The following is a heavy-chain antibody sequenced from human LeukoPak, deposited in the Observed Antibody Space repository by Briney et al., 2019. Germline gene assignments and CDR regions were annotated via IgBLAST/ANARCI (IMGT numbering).Heavy chain of an antibody. CDR1: GFTFSSYS. D-gene: IGHD6-19*01. CDR3: ARGGSSGWDDPN. V-gene: IGHV3-21*01. CDR2: ISSSSSYI. J-gene: IGHJ4*02. Sequence: GGSLRLSCAASGFTFSSYSMNWVRQAPGKGLEWVSSISSSSSYIYYADSVKGRFTIPRDNAKNSLYLQMNSLRAEDTAVYYCARGGSSGWDDPNWGQGTLVTVSS.